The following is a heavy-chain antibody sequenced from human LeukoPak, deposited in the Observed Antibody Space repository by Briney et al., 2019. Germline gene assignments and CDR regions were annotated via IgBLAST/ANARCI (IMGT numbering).Heavy chain of an antibody. CDR1: GYTFTGYY. V-gene: IGHV1-2*02. CDR2: INPNSGDT. Sequence: ASVKVSCKASGYTFTGYYMHWVRQAPGQGLEWMGWINPNSGDTNYAQKFQGRVTMTRDTSITTAYMEMSRLRSDDTAVYFCARARGSYDPIVVFDYWGQGTLVTVSS. J-gene: IGHJ4*02. D-gene: IGHD3-22*01. CDR3: ARARGSYDPIVVFDY.